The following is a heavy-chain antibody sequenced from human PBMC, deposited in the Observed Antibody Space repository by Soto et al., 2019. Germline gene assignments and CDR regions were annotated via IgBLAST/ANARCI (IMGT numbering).Heavy chain of an antibody. CDR1: GGTFSSYA. CDR3: ARGGDYVWGSYRYMWCYFDY. CDR2: IIPIFGTA. Sequence: GASVKVSCKASGGTFSSYAISWVRQAPGQGLEWMGGIIPIFGTANYAQKFQGRVTITADESTSTAYMELSSLRSEDTAVYYCARGGDYVWGSYRYMWCYFDYWGQGTLVTVSS. V-gene: IGHV1-69*13. J-gene: IGHJ4*02. D-gene: IGHD3-16*02.